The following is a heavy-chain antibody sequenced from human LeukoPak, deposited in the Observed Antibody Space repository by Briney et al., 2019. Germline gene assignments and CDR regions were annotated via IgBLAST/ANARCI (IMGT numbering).Heavy chain of an antibody. Sequence: GGSLRLSCAASGFTFSSYAMSWVRQAPGKGLEWVSAISGSGGSTYYADSVKGRFTISRDNAKNSLYLQMNSLRAEDTAVYYCARKGPQLVRFIDYWGQGTLVTVSP. J-gene: IGHJ4*02. V-gene: IGHV3-23*01. CDR3: ARKGPQLVRFIDY. CDR1: GFTFSSYA. D-gene: IGHD6-13*01. CDR2: ISGSGGST.